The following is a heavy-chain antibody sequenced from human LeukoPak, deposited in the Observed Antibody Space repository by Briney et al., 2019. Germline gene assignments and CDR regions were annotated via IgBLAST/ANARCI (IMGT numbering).Heavy chain of an antibody. CDR1: GYTFTSYG. CDR3: ARDQYSSSWYDYYYYMDV. Sequence: ASVKVSCKAFGYTFTSYGISWVRQAPGQGLEWMGWISAYNGNTNYAQKLQGRVTMTTDTSTSTAYMELRSLRSDDTAVYYCARDQYSSSWYDYYYYMDVWGKGTTVTVSS. CDR2: ISAYNGNT. V-gene: IGHV1-18*01. J-gene: IGHJ6*03. D-gene: IGHD6-13*01.